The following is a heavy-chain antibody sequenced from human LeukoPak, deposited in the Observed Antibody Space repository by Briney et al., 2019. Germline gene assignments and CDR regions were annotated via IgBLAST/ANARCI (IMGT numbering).Heavy chain of an antibody. CDR2: ISSNGGNT. D-gene: IGHD3-10*01. CDR3: ARNAMARGNHFDY. CDR1: GFTFSSYA. Sequence: PGGSLRLSCAASGFTFSSYAMHWVRQAPGKGLEYVPAISSNGGNTYYANSVKGRFTISRDNSKDTLYLQMGSLRAEDMAVYYCARNAMARGNHFDYWGQGTLVAVSS. J-gene: IGHJ4*02. V-gene: IGHV3-64*01.